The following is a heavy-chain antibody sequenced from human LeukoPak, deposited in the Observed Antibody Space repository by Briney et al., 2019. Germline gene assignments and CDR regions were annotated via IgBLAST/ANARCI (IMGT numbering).Heavy chain of an antibody. CDR3: ARDRPYFDN. J-gene: IGHJ4*02. CDR1: GFTFSSSS. D-gene: IGHD6-6*01. V-gene: IGHV3-30*03. Sequence: PGGSLRLSCAASGFTFSSSSVHWVRQAPGKGLEWVAVISHDGSNKYYADSVKGRFTISRDNSKNTLFLQMNNLRPEDTAVYYCARDRPYFDNWGQGTLVTVSS. CDR2: ISHDGSNK.